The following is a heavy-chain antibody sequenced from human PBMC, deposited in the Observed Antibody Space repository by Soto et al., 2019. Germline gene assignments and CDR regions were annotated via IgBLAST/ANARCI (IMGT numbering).Heavy chain of an antibody. CDR1: GFSLSTSEVG. CDR2: LYWDDDK. V-gene: IGHV2-5*02. CDR3: VHRAGMGGNSWLPGH. D-gene: IGHD6-13*01. Sequence: QSTLKESGPTLVKPTQTLTLTCTFSGFSLSTSEVGVGWIRQPPGKALEWLALLYWDDDKRYKPSLKSRLTLTKDTSKNQVVLTLTIMDPVDTATYYCVHRAGMGGNSWLPGHWGKGTLVTVSS. J-gene: IGHJ4*02.